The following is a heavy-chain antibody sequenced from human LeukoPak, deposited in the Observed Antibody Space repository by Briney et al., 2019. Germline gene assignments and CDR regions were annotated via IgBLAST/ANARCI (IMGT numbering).Heavy chain of an antibody. CDR1: GFTFSNYW. CDR3: ARDRW. Sequence: GGSLRLSCAASGFTFSNYWMSWVRQAPGKGLEWVANIKEDGSEKYYVDSVKGRLTISRDNAKNSLYLQMNSLRAEDTAVYYCARDRWWGQGTLVTVSS. V-gene: IGHV3-7*01. CDR2: IKEDGSEK. D-gene: IGHD4-23*01. J-gene: IGHJ4*02.